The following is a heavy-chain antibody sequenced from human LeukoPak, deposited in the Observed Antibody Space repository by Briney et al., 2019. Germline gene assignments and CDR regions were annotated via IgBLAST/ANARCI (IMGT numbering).Heavy chain of an antibody. V-gene: IGHV3-73*01. D-gene: IGHD1-1*01. J-gene: IGHJ4*02. CDR3: TRLSGTGTTD. CDR1: GFTLSGSA. Sequence: GGSLRLSCAASGFTLSGSAMHWVRQASGKGLEWVGRIRSKANSYATAYAASVKGRFTISRDDSRNTAYLQMNSLKTEDTAVYYCTRLSGTGTTDWGQGTLVTVSS. CDR2: IRSKANSYAT.